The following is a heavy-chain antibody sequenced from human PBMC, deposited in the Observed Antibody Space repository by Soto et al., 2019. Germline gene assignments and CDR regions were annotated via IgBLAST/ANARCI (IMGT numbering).Heavy chain of an antibody. CDR2: INLHSGGT. CDR3: AREPATAKPEGVDF. J-gene: IGHJ4*02. D-gene: IGHD1-1*01. Sequence: QVQLVQSGAEVRKPGASVKVSCKASGYTFSDYYIHWVRQAPGQGLEWMGWINLHSGGTKYAPKFQGGVTMTRDTPITTAYMELSRLRSGDTAVYYCAREPATAKPEGVDFWGQGTLVTVSS. V-gene: IGHV1-2*02. CDR1: GYTFSDYY.